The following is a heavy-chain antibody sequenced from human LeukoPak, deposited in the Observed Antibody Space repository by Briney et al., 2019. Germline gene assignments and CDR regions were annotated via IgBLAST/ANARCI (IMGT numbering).Heavy chain of an antibody. Sequence: GGSLRLSCAASGFTFSTTAMGWVRQAPGKGLEWLSVISGSGDNTVMSGSGENTYYADSVKGRFTISRDNSKNTLYLQMNSLRAEDTAVYYCAKAAPALGYCSGGSCYPFDYWGRGTLVTVSS. CDR2: ISGSGDNTVMSGSGENT. CDR1: GFTFSTTA. V-gene: IGHV3-23*01. CDR3: AKAAPALGYCSGGSCYPFDY. D-gene: IGHD2-15*01. J-gene: IGHJ4*02.